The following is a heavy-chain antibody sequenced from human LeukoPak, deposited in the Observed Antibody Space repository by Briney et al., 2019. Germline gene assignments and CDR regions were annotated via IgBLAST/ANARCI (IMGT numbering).Heavy chain of an antibody. CDR3: ASDYGNFDY. CDR1: GFALSSHW. J-gene: IGHJ4*02. D-gene: IGHD4-17*01. V-gene: IGHV3-7*01. Sequence: GGSLRLSCAASGFALSSHWMTWVRQVPGRGPEWVANVNRDGSETYYLDSVKGRFAISKDNAKNSLYLQMNSLRAEDTAVYYCASDYGNFDYWGQGTLVTVSS. CDR2: VNRDGSET.